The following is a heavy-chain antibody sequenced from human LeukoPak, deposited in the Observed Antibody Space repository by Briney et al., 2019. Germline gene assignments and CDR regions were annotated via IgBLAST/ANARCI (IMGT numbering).Heavy chain of an antibody. J-gene: IGHJ6*03. CDR3: AKGSKEVLFTRDHYMDV. V-gene: IGHV3-21*01. D-gene: IGHD3-3*01. CDR2: ISSSSSYR. Sequence: PGGSLRLSCAASGFTFSSYRMNWVRQAPGKGLEWVSSISSSSSYRYYADSLKGRLTISRDNSKNSLYLQMNSLRAEDTAVYYCAKGSKEVLFTRDHYMDVWGKGTTVTISS. CDR1: GFTFSSYR.